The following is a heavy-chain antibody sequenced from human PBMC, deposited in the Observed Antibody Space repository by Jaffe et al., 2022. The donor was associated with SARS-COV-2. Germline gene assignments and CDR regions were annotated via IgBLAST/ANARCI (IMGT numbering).Heavy chain of an antibody. V-gene: IGHV3-33*01. CDR2: IWYDGSNK. CDR1: GFTFSSYG. D-gene: IGHD5-12*01. J-gene: IGHJ4*02. CDR3: ARLRGYSGYDIFDY. Sequence: QVQLVESGGGVVQPGRSLRLSCAASGFTFSSYGMHWVRQAPGKGLEWVAVIWYDGSNKYYADSVKGRFTISRDNSKNTLYLQMNSLRAEDTAVYYCARLRGYSGYDIFDYWGQGTLVTVSS.